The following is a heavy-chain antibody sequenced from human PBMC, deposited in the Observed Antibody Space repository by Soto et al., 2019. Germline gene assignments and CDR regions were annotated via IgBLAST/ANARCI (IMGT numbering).Heavy chain of an antibody. D-gene: IGHD6-6*01. J-gene: IGHJ4*02. CDR3: ERGLRSVLDY. V-gene: IGHV3-33*01. CDR1: GFIFSNFG. Sequence: QVQLVESGGGVVQPGGPLRLSCVASGFIFSNFGMHWVRQAPGKGLERVAVISRAEKMKQYADSERGRFAISRDNSKNTLYLQMTSLRAEDTAIYYCERGLRSVLDYWGQGTLVTVSS. CDR2: ISRAEKMK.